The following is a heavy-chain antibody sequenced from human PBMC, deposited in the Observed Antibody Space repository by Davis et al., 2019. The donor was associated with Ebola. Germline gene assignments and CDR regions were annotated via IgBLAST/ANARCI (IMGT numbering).Heavy chain of an antibody. J-gene: IGHJ6*04. D-gene: IGHD1-1*01. CDR3: ARAGLERRWGTPYYYYGMDV. Sequence: GGSLRLSCAASGFTFSSYWMSWVRQAPGKGLEWVANIKQDGSEKYYVDSVKGRFTISRDNAKNSLYLQMNSLRAEDTAVYYCARAGLERRWGTPYYYYGMDVWGKGTTVTVSS. V-gene: IGHV3-7*01. CDR1: GFTFSSYW. CDR2: IKQDGSEK.